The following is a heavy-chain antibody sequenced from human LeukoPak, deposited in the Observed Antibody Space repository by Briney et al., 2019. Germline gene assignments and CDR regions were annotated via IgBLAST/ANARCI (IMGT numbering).Heavy chain of an antibody. CDR3: ARGMESRAARLWWSTSKCFDI. J-gene: IGHJ3*02. D-gene: IGHD2-21*01. CDR2: IIPIFGTA. CDR1: GGTFSSYA. V-gene: IGHV1-69*05. Sequence: GASVKVSCKASGGTFSSYAISWVRQAPGQGLEWMGGIIPIFGTANYAQKFQGRVTMTTDTSTSTAYMELRSLRSDDTAVYYCARGMESRAARLWWSTSKCFDIWGQGTMVTVSS.